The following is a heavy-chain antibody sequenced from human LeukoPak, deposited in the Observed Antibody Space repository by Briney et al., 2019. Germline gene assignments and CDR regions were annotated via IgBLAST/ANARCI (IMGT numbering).Heavy chain of an antibody. Sequence: SVKVSCKASGGTFSSYAISWVRQAPGQGLEWMGGIIPIFGTASYAQKFQGRVTITADESTSTAYMELSSLRSEDTAVYYCARATLGTTYAFDIWGQGTMVTVSS. V-gene: IGHV1-69*01. D-gene: IGHD1-1*01. CDR1: GGTFSSYA. CDR3: ARATLGTTYAFDI. J-gene: IGHJ3*02. CDR2: IIPIFGTA.